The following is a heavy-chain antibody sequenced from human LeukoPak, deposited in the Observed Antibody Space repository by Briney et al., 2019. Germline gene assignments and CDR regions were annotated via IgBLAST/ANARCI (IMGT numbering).Heavy chain of an antibody. D-gene: IGHD6-19*01. CDR3: ARDRGWYGMNV. Sequence: GGSLRLSCTASGFSFSGHWMHWARQLPGKGLVWVSRISPTGSTTSYADSVKGRFTVSRDNAKISLYLQMNSLRAEDTAVYYCARDRGWYGMNVWGQGTTVTVSS. J-gene: IGHJ6*02. V-gene: IGHV3-74*01. CDR2: ISPTGSTT. CDR1: GFSFSGHW.